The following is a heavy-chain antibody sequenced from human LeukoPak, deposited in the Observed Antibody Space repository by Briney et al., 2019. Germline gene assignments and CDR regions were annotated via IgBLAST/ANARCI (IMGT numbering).Heavy chain of an antibody. CDR2: IGSSSSYI. CDR1: GFTFSSYS. D-gene: IGHD5-12*01. CDR3: ARDLSWGYNWAFDI. Sequence: GGSLRLSCAASGFTFSSYSMNWVRQAPGKGLEWVSSIGSSSSYIYYADSVKGRFTISRDNAKNSLYLQMNSLRAEDTAVYYCARDLSWGYNWAFDIWGQGTMVTVSS. J-gene: IGHJ3*02. V-gene: IGHV3-21*01.